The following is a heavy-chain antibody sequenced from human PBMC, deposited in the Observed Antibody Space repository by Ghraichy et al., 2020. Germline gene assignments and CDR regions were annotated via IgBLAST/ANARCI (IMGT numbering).Heavy chain of an antibody. CDR2: IYSSGTT. J-gene: IGHJ4*02. V-gene: IGHV4-4*07. CDR1: GGSMSSDY. D-gene: IGHD5/OR15-5a*01. CDR3: ARDRHPSVSCFDY. Sequence: QTLSLTCDVSGGSMSSDYWSWIRQPAGKGLEWIGRIYSSGTTSYNPSLKSRVTMSIDTSKKQFSLKVSSVTAADTAVYYCARDRHPSVSCFDYWGQGTLVTVSS.